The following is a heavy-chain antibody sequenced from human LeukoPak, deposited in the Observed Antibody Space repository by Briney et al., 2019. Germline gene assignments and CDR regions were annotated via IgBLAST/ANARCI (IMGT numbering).Heavy chain of an antibody. CDR3: ARVVTGYYIDAFDI. CDR2: IYYSGST. J-gene: IGHJ3*02. V-gene: IGHV4-39*01. D-gene: IGHD3-9*01. Sequence: SETLSLTCTVSGGSINSSYYYWGWIRQPPGKGLEWIGSIYYSGSTYYNPSLKSRVTISVDTSKNQFSLKLSSVTAADTAVYYCARVVTGYYIDAFDIWGQGTMVTVSS. CDR1: GGSINSSYYY.